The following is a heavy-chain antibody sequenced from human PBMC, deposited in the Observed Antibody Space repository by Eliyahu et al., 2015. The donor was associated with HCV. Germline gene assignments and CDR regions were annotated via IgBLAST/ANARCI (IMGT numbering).Heavy chain of an antibody. Sequence: LEWMGWISAYNGNTNYAQKLQGRVTMTTDTSTSTAYMELRSLRSDDTAVYYCARGGDAVRGVIILFDYWGQGTLVTVSS. V-gene: IGHV1-18*01. CDR3: ARGGDAVRGVIILFDY. D-gene: IGHD3-10*01. J-gene: IGHJ4*02. CDR2: ISAYNGNT.